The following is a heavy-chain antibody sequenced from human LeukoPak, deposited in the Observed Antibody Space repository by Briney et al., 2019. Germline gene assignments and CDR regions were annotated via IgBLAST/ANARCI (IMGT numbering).Heavy chain of an antibody. V-gene: IGHV1-18*01. Sequence: GASVKVSCKASGYSFTSYGISWVRQAPGQGLEWMGWISVYNGNTNYAQKLQGRVTMTTDTSTSTAYMELRSLRSDDTAVYYCARARGGSYYYNYMDVWGKGTTVTVPS. CDR3: ARARGGSYYYNYMDV. J-gene: IGHJ6*03. D-gene: IGHD3-16*01. CDR1: GYSFTSYG. CDR2: ISVYNGNT.